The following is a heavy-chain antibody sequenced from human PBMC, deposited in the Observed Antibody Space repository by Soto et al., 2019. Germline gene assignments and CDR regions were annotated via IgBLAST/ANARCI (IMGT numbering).Heavy chain of an antibody. D-gene: IGHD3-3*01. J-gene: IGHJ6*02. CDR3: IRYFWSGYYYYYDTDV. Sequence: GGSLRLSCAASGFTFSSYGMHWVRQAPGKGLEWVAVIWYDGSNKYYADSVKGRFTISRDNSKNTLYLQMNSLRAEDTAVYYCIRYFWSGYYYYYDTDVWGHGTTVTVSS. CDR2: IWYDGSNK. CDR1: GFTFSSYG. V-gene: IGHV3-33*01.